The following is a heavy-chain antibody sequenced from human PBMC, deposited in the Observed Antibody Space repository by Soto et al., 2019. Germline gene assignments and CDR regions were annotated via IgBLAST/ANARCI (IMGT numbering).Heavy chain of an antibody. J-gene: IGHJ6*02. CDR2: VYYGGRS. CDR1: GGSISSSSCH. D-gene: IGHD3-9*01. CDR3: ARLNGYFFCCCGHGHYAMDF. Sequence: SETLSLTCTVSGGSISSSSCHWGWIRQPPGKGLEWVASVYYGGRSYYNPSLNSRVTISVDTSKNQFSLKMTSVTAADTAVYYCARLNGYFFCCCGHGHYAMDFWGQGSTVPVSS. V-gene: IGHV4-39*01.